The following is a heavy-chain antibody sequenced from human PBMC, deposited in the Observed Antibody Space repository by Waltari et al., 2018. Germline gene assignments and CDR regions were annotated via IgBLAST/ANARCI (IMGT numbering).Heavy chain of an antibody. CDR2: INSDGSST. CDR1: GSTFTRYL. V-gene: IGHV3-74*01. J-gene: IGHJ4*02. Sequence: EVQLDESGGGLVQPGGSVRLSCSASGSTFTRYLMNWVRQAPGKGLVGVARINSDGSSTTYADSVKGRFTISRDNAKNTVYLQMNSLRVEDTAVYYCTRALWLGELYDYWGQGTLVTVSS. D-gene: IGHD3-10*01. CDR3: TRALWLGELYDY.